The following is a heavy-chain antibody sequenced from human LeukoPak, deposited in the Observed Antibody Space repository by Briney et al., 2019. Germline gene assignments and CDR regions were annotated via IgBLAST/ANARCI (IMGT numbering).Heavy chain of an antibody. J-gene: IGHJ5*02. V-gene: IGHV4-39*07. CDR2: IYYSGST. CDR1: GGSISSYY. D-gene: IGHD3-3*02. Sequence: PSETLSLTCTVSGGSISSYYWGWIRQPPGKGLEWIGSIYYSGSTYYNPSLKSRVTISVDTSKNQFSLKLSSVTAADTAVYYCARLAWFDPWGQGTLVTVSS. CDR3: ARLAWFDP.